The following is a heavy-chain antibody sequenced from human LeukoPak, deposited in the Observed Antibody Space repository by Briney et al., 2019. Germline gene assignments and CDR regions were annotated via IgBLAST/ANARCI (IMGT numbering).Heavy chain of an antibody. CDR1: GFTFSSYS. J-gene: IGHJ3*02. D-gene: IGHD4-17*01. Sequence: GGSLRLSCVASGFTFSSYSMNWVRQAPGKGLEWVSSISSSSSYIYYADSVKGRFTISRDNAKNSLYLQMNSLRAEDTAVYYCAREYDYGDYVNAFDIWGQGTMVTVSS. CDR3: AREYDYGDYVNAFDI. CDR2: ISSSSSYI. V-gene: IGHV3-21*01.